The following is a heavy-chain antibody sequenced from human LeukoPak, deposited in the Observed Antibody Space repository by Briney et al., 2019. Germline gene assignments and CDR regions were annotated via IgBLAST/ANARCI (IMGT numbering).Heavy chain of an antibody. V-gene: IGHV4-59*11. CDR2: IYYSGST. CDR1: GGSISGHY. Sequence: SETLSLTCTVSGGSISGHYWSWLRQPPGKGLEWIGYIYYSGSTYYNPSLKSRVTISKDTSKTQFSLRLSSVTAADTAVYYCARARLDSSGRFDYWGQGTLVTVSS. CDR3: ARARLDSSGRFDY. D-gene: IGHD3-22*01. J-gene: IGHJ4*02.